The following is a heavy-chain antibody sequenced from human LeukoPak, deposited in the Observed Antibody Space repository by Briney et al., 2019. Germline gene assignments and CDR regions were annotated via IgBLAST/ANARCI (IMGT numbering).Heavy chain of an antibody. J-gene: IGHJ4*02. CDR1: GFTVSINY. CDR3: PRDIRSLVGFDY. V-gene: IGHV3-66*01. CDR2: MYSGGST. Sequence: GGSLRLSCAASGFTVSINYMRWVRQAPGKGLECVSFMYSGGSTYYANSVRGRFSISRENSKTPVYLQINRRRPEDPAWYYLPRDIRSLVGFDYWGQGSLVTVSS. D-gene: IGHD2-21*01.